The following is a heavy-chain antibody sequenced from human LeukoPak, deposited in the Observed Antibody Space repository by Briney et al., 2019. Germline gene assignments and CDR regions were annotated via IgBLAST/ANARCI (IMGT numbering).Heavy chain of an antibody. CDR3: ARDLTVTSFWFAP. V-gene: IGHV4-39*07. D-gene: IGHD4-17*01. CDR1: GGSISSSSYY. J-gene: IGHJ5*02. CDR2: IYYSGST. Sequence: PSQTLSLTCTVSGGSISSSSYYWGWIRQPPGKGLEWIGSIYYSGSTYYNPSLKSRVTISVDTSKNQFSLKLSSVTAADTAVYYCARDLTVTSFWFAPWGQGTLVTVSS.